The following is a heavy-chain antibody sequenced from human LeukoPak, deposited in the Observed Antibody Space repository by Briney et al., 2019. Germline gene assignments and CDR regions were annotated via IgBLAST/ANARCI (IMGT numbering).Heavy chain of an antibody. V-gene: IGHV3-23*01. J-gene: IGHJ6*02. Sequence: GGSLRLSCAASGFTFSSYAMSWVRQAPGKGLEWVSAISGSGGTTYYAGSVKGRFTISRDSSKNTLYLQMNSLRAEDTAVYYCAKGAGSAKAYYYGMDVWGQGTTVTVSS. CDR2: ISGSGGTT. CDR1: GFTFSSYA. CDR3: AKGAGSAKAYYYGMDV. D-gene: IGHD3-10*01.